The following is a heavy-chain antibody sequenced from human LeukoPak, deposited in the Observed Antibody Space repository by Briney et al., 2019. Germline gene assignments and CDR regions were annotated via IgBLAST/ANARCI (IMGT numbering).Heavy chain of an antibody. V-gene: IGHV3-15*01. CDR3: TTRVMITFGGVIVPFDY. CDR2: IKSKTDGGTT. CDR1: GFTFSNTW. D-gene: IGHD3-16*02. Sequence: GGSLRLSCAASGFTFSNTWMSWVRQAPGKGLEWVGRIKSKTDGGTTDYAAPVKGRFTISRDDSKNTLYLQMNSLKTEDTAVYYCTTRVMITFGGVIVPFDYWGQGTLVTVSS. J-gene: IGHJ4*02.